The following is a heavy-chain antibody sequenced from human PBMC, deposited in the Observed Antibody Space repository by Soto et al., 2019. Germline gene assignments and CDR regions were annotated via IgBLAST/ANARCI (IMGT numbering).Heavy chain of an antibody. CDR3: ARGSAAGADYGMDV. D-gene: IGHD6-13*01. V-gene: IGHV4-4*07. CDR2: IYSNRGT. CDR1: GGSIFTYY. J-gene: IGHJ6*02. Sequence: PSETLSLTCTVSGGSIFTYYWSWIRQPAGKGPEWIGRIYSNRGTNYNPSLKSRVTLSVDTSKKQFSLKLSSVTAADTAVYYCARGSAAGADYGMDVWGRGTTVTVSS.